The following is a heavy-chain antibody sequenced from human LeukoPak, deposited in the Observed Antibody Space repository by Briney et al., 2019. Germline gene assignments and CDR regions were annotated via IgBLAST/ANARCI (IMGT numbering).Heavy chain of an antibody. V-gene: IGHV3-23*01. D-gene: IGHD2-2*02. Sequence: AGGSLRLSCEASGFTFSTYAMTCVCQAPGKGLEWVSVISGSGGSTLYADSVKGRFTIYRDNSKNTLYLQMNNLKGEDTAVHYCAKARECSSTSCYIMSYGMHVWGQETTVTVS. CDR3: AKARECSSTSCYIMSYGMHV. J-gene: IGHJ6*02. CDR2: ISGSGGST. CDR1: GFTFSTYA.